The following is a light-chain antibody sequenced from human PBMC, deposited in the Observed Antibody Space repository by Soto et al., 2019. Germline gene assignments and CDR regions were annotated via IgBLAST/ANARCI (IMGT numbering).Light chain of an antibody. Sequence: EIVMTQSPATMSVSPGQTATLSCRASQSINENLAWYQQKPGQAPRILIFRTSTRATGFPARFSGSGSGTDCTITISSLEKEDGAVYYCQQRSNWTLTFGGGTKVDIK. CDR3: QQRSNWTLT. CDR2: RTS. CDR1: QSINEN. V-gene: IGKV3-15*01. J-gene: IGKJ4*01.